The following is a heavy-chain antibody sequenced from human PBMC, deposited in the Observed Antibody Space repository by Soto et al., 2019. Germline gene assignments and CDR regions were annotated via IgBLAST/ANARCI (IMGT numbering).Heavy chain of an antibody. Sequence: PSETLSLTCTVSGGSISSGDYYWSWIRQPPGKGLEWIGYIYYSGSTYYNPSLKSRVTISVDTSKNQFSLKLRSVTAADTAVYYCAREVGSDYDRGHYYGMDVWGQGTTVTVSS. J-gene: IGHJ6*02. CDR2: IYYSGST. CDR1: GGSISSGDYY. CDR3: AREVGSDYDRGHYYGMDV. D-gene: IGHD1-26*01. V-gene: IGHV4-30-4*01.